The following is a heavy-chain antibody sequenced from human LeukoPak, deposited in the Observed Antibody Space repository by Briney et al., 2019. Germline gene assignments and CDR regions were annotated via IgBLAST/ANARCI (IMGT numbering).Heavy chain of an antibody. J-gene: IGHJ4*02. CDR3: ARRDYYDSSGYYRYFDY. CDR1: GFTFSSYS. CDR2: ISSSSSYI. V-gene: IGHV3-21*01. Sequence: GGSLRLSCAASGFTFSSYSMNWVRQAPGKGLEWVSSISSSSSYIYYADSVKGRFTISRDNAKNSLYLQMNSLRDEDTAVYYCARRDYYDSSGYYRYFDYWGQGTLVTVSS. D-gene: IGHD3-22*01.